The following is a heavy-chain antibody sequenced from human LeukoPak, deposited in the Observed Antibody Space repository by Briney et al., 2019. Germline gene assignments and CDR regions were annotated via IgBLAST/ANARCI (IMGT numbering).Heavy chain of an antibody. CDR1: GGSFSGYY. J-gene: IGHJ5*02. D-gene: IGHD2-2*01. Sequence: SETLSLTCAVYGGSFSGYYWSWIRQPPGKGLEWMGEINHSGSTNYNPPLKSRITISVDTSKNQFSLKLSSVPAADTAVYYCARHGVVVPAARKRGMYNWFDPWGQGTRVTVSS. CDR2: INHSGST. V-gene: IGHV4-34*01. CDR3: ARHGVVVPAARKRGMYNWFDP.